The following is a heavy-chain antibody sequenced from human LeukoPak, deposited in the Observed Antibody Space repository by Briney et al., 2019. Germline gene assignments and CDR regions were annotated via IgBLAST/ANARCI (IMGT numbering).Heavy chain of an antibody. CDR2: ISSSSSTI. CDR3: ARDQRLNGYGYLDYFDY. V-gene: IGHV3-48*01. J-gene: IGHJ4*02. Sequence: PGGSLRLSCAASGFTFSSYEMNWVRQAPGKGLEWVSYISSSSSTIYYADSVKGRFTISRDNAKNSLYLQMNSLRAEDTAVYYCARDQRLNGYGYLDYFDYWGQGTLVTVSS. D-gene: IGHD5-18*01. CDR1: GFTFSSYE.